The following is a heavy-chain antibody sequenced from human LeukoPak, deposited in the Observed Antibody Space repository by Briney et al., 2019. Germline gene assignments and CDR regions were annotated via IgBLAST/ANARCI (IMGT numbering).Heavy chain of an antibody. J-gene: IGHJ5*02. CDR1: RCSISSSPYY. Sequence: SETLSLTCTVSRCSISSSPYYWGWIRQPPGKGLEWIGGIYYSGTTHYNPSLESRVTISVDTPKNQFSLKLASVTAADTAIYYCAKGAGGFSYYNWFDPWGQGTLVTVSS. CDR3: AKGAGGFSYYNWFDP. CDR2: IYYSGTT. V-gene: IGHV4-39*07. D-gene: IGHD5-18*01.